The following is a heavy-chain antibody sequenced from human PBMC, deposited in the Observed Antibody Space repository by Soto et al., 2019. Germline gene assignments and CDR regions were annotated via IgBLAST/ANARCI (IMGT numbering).Heavy chain of an antibody. CDR1: GGTFSSYA. CDR2: IIPIFGTA. Sequence: QVQLVQSGAEVKKPGSSVKVSCKASGGTFSSYAISWVRQAPGQGLEWMGGIIPIFGTANYAQKFQGRVTITADESTSTAYIELSSLRSEDTAVYYCARVDSSGYTYYFDYWGQGTLVTVSS. CDR3: ARVDSSGYTYYFDY. V-gene: IGHV1-69*01. J-gene: IGHJ4*02. D-gene: IGHD3-22*01.